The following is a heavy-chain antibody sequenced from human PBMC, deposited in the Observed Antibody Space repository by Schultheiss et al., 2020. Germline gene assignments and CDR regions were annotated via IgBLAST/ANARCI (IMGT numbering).Heavy chain of an antibody. D-gene: IGHD3-3*01. CDR3: ARVGNDFWSGYRLNWFDP. Sequence: SETLSLTCTVSGGSISSSSYYWGWIRQPPGKGLEWIGSIYYSGSTYYNPSLKSRVTISVDTSKNQFSLKLSSVTAADTAVYYCARVGNDFWSGYRLNWFDPWGQGTLVTVSS. CDR1: GGSISSSSYY. J-gene: IGHJ5*02. V-gene: IGHV4-39*07. CDR2: IYYSGST.